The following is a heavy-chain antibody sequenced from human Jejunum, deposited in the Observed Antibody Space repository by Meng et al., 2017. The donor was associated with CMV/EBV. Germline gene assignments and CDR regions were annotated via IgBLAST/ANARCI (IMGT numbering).Heavy chain of an antibody. CDR3: ARENGPKRFNS. Sequence: QVLPVESGGGLVNPGGPLRLSWAASGFTFSDYYIHWIRQAPGQGLEWISYISKTSGSYTTYTDSVKGRFTISRDNAKDTVYLQMNSLRDEDTAVYYCARENGPKRFNSWGQGTLVTVSS. D-gene: IGHD2-8*01. CDR2: ISKTSGSYT. J-gene: IGHJ4*02. V-gene: IGHV3-11*06. CDR1: GFTFSDYY.